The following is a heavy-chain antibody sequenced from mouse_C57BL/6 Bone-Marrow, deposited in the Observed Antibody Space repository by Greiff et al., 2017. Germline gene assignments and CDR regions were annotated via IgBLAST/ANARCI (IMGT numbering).Heavy chain of an antibody. CDR3: ARQRLRKRGYAMDY. V-gene: IGHV1-81*01. CDR1: GYTFTSYG. D-gene: IGHD1-1*01. Sequence: QVQLQQPGAALARPGASVKLSCKASGYTFTSYGISWVKQRTGQGLEWIGEIYPRSGNTYYNEKFKGKATLTADKSSCTAYMEFRSLTSDDSAVYFCARQRLRKRGYAMDYWGQGTSVTVSS. CDR2: IYPRSGNT. J-gene: IGHJ4*01.